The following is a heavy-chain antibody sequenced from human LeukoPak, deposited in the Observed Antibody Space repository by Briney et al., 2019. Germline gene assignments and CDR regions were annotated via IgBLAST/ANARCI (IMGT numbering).Heavy chain of an antibody. J-gene: IGHJ4*02. D-gene: IGHD6-13*01. V-gene: IGHV3-7*01. CDR1: GFAFSSYW. CDR2: MKYDGSEK. CDR3: ARDIEAAGLFLDY. Sequence: GGSLRLSCAASGFAFSSYWMSWVPQAPGKGLEWVANMKYDGSEKYYVDSVKGRFTISRDNAKNSLYLQMNSLRAEDTAVYYSARDIEAAGLFLDYWGQETLVTVSS.